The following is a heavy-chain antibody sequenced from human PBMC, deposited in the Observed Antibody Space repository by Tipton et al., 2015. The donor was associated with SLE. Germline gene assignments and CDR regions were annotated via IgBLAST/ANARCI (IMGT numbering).Heavy chain of an antibody. J-gene: IGHJ4*02. D-gene: IGHD4-17*01. CDR2: IYSSGST. Sequence: TLSLTCTVSSGSISSGAFYWTWIRQHPGKGLECIGYIYSSGSTDYNPSLKSRLSISVDTSKNQLSLKLSSVTAADTAVYYWASKISVTTDYWGQGTLVTVSS. V-gene: IGHV4-31*03. CDR3: ASKISVTTDY. CDR1: SGSISSGAFY.